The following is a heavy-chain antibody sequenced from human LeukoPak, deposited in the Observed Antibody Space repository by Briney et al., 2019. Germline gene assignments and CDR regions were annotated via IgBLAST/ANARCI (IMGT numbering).Heavy chain of an antibody. CDR1: GGSISSYY. CDR2: IYYSGGT. V-gene: IGHV4-59*01. J-gene: IGHJ4*02. Sequence: PSETLSLTCTVSGGSISSYYWSWIRQPPGKGLEWIGYIYYSGGTNYNPSLKSRVTISVDTSKNQFSLKLSSVTAADTAVYYCARVSSSSLEYYFDYWGQGTLVTVSS. D-gene: IGHD6-13*01. CDR3: ARVSSSSLEYYFDY.